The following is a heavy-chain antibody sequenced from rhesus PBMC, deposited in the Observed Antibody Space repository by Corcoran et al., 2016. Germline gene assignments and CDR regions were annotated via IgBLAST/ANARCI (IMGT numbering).Heavy chain of an antibody. D-gene: IGHD2-27*01. J-gene: IGHJ3*01. CDR2: INPYNGNT. CDR3: ARDKEYCSGIYCGDAFDF. Sequence: QVQLVQSGAEVKKPGSSVKVSCKASGYTFTDYYMHWVRQAPRQGLEWMGWINPYNGNTKYAQKFQDRVTMTRDTSTSTAYMELSGLRSEDAAVYYCARDKEYCSGIYCGDAFDFWGQGLRVTVSS. CDR1: GYTFTDYY. V-gene: IGHV1S2*01.